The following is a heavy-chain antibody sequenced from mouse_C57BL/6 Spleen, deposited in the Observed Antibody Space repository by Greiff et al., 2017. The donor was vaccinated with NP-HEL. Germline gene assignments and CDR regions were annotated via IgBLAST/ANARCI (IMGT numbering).Heavy chain of an antibody. D-gene: IGHD1-1*01. V-gene: IGHV5-9-1*02. CDR1: GFTFSSYA. CDR2: ISSGGDYI. Sequence: EVKLVESGEGLVKPGGSLKLSCAASGFTFSSYAMSWVRQTPEKRLEWVAYISSGGDYIYYADTVKGRFTISRDNARNTLYLQMSSLKSEDTAMYYCTREGNYYGSSPFAYWGQGTLVTVSA. CDR3: TREGNYYGSSPFAY. J-gene: IGHJ3*01.